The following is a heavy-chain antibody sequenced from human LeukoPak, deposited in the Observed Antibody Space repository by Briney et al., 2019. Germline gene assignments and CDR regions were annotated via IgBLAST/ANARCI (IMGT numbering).Heavy chain of an antibody. Sequence: EPGGSLRLSCAASGFTFSAYGMHWVRQAPGKGLEWVSGFSVSDQTTYYADSVKGRFTISRDNSKNTLYLQINSLRAEDTAVYYCAKERGYCSSISCWGAFDIWGQGTMVTVSS. V-gene: IGHV3-23*01. CDR3: AKERGYCSSISCWGAFDI. J-gene: IGHJ3*02. CDR1: GFTFSAYG. D-gene: IGHD2-2*01. CDR2: FSVSDQTT.